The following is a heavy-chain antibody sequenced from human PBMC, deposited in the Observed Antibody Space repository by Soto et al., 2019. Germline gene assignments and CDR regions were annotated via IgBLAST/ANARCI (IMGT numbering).Heavy chain of an antibody. D-gene: IGHD3-10*01. CDR2: ISYDGNNK. V-gene: IGHV3-30*18. CDR3: AKTDRKLPLWFTIGDV. CDR1: GFTFSSYG. Sequence: PVGSLRLSCAGSGFTFSSYGMHWVRQAPGKGLEWVAVISYDGNNKYYADSVKGRFTISRDNSKNTLYLQMNSLRAEDTAVYYCAKTDRKLPLWFTIGDVWGQGTTVTVSS. J-gene: IGHJ6*02.